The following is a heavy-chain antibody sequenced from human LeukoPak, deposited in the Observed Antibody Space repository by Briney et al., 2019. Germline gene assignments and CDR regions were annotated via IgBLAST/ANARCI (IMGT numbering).Heavy chain of an antibody. CDR1: GFTFSSYA. Sequence: GGSLRLSCAASGFTFSSYAMSWVRQAPGKGLEWVSAISGSGSGTYYADSVKGRFTISRDNSKNTLYLQMNSLRAEDTAVYYCARFTVTDDAFDIWGQGTMVTVSS. J-gene: IGHJ3*02. D-gene: IGHD4-17*01. V-gene: IGHV3-23*01. CDR3: ARFTVTDDAFDI. CDR2: ISGSGSGT.